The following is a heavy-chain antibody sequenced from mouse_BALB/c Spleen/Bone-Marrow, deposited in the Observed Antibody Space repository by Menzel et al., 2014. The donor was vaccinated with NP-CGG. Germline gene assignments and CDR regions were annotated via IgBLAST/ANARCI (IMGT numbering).Heavy chain of an antibody. V-gene: IGHV14-3*02. D-gene: IGHD1-1*01. CDR3: ATLTTVVDAMDY. J-gene: IGHJ4*01. CDR2: IDPAYGNT. Sequence: EVKLMESGAELVKPGASVKLSCTASGFNIKDTYMHWVKQRPEQGLEWIGRIDPAYGNTKYDPKFQGKATITADTSSNTAYLQLSSLTSEDTAVYYCATLTTVVDAMDYWGQGTSVTVSS. CDR1: GFNIKDTY.